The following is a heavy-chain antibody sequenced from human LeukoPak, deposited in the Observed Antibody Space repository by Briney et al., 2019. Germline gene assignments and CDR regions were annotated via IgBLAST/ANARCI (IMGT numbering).Heavy chain of an antibody. CDR1: GYTFTSYG. CDR3: ARDNSVRDEAWWFNP. D-gene: IGHD5-24*01. J-gene: IGHJ5*02. Sequence: ASVKVSCKASGYTFTSYGISWVRQAPGQGLEWMGWISAYNGNTNYAQKLQGRVTLTRDMSTSTDYLELSSLRSEDTAVYYCARDNSVRDEAWWFNPWGQGTLVTVSS. CDR2: ISAYNGNT. V-gene: IGHV1-18*01.